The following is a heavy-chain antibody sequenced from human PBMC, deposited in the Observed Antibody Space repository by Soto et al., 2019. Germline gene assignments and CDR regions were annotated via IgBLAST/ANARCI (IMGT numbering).Heavy chain of an antibody. CDR3: ARDLRAPLVPWFDP. V-gene: IGHV3-21*01. CDR1: GFTFSSYS. J-gene: IGHJ5*02. Sequence: TGGSLRLSCAASGFTFSSYSMNWVRRAPGKGLEWVSSISSSSIYIYYADSVKGRFTISRDNAKNSLYLQINSLRAEDTAVYYCARDLRAPLVPWFDPWGQGTLVTVSS. CDR2: ISSSSIYI.